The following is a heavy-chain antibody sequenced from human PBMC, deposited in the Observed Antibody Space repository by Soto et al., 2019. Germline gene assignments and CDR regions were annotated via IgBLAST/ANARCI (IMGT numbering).Heavy chain of an antibody. CDR1: GGTFTTDT. V-gene: IGHV1-69*08. Sequence: QVQLVQSGPEVKKSGSSVKVSCKLSGGTFTTDTISWLRRAPGQGLEWMGRIIPILGTGNYAQKFQGRVTITEYKSTNTGYMELSSLTSEDTAVYYCAREDVSYNMGTFPFYYLDVWGNGTTVTVSS. J-gene: IGHJ6*03. D-gene: IGHD3-10*01. CDR2: IIPILGTG. CDR3: AREDVSYNMGTFPFYYLDV.